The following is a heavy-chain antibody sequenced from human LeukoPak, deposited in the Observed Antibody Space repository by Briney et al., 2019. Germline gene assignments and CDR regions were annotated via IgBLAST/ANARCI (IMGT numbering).Heavy chain of an antibody. J-gene: IGHJ4*02. CDR2: INPNSGDT. V-gene: IGHV1-2*02. CDR3: ARAYGSGTSYHPDY. CDR1: GYSFNAYY. D-gene: IGHD3-10*01. Sequence: ASVKVSCKASGYSFNAYYMHCVRQAPGQGLEYMGWINPNSGDTNSPQKFQDRVTLTRDTSITTAYIELSSLTSDDTAVYYCARAYGSGTSYHPDYWGQGTLVTVSS.